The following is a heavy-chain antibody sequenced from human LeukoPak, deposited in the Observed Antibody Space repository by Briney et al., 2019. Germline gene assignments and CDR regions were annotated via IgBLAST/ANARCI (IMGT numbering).Heavy chain of an antibody. Sequence: GGSLRLSCAASGFTFSNAWMSWVRQAPGKGLEWVDRIKSKTDGGTTDYAAPVKGRFTISRDDSKNTLYLQMNSLKTEDTAVYYCTALPYCSGGSCYTKWFDPWGQGTLVTVSS. V-gene: IGHV3-15*01. D-gene: IGHD2-15*01. J-gene: IGHJ5*02. CDR3: TALPYCSGGSCYTKWFDP. CDR2: IKSKTDGGTT. CDR1: GFTFSNAW.